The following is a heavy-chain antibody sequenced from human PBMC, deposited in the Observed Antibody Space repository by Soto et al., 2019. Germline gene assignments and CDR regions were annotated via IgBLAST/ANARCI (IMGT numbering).Heavy chain of an antibody. Sequence: GGSLRLSCATSGLTFSSYGMHWVRQAPGKGLEWVAVISYDGRNEYYADSVKGRFTISRDNSKNTLYLQMNSLTVEDTAVYHCAKDHQTHSSSWYYDYWGQGTLVTVSS. V-gene: IGHV3-30*18. CDR2: ISYDGRNE. D-gene: IGHD6-13*01. CDR3: AKDHQTHSSSWYYDY. CDR1: GLTFSSYG. J-gene: IGHJ4*02.